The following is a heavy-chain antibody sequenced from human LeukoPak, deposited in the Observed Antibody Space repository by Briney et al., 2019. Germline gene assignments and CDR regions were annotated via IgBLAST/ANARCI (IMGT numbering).Heavy chain of an antibody. V-gene: IGHV4-30-2*01. D-gene: IGHD3-22*01. CDR2: IYHSGST. Sequence: NSSQTLSLTCAVSGGSIGSGVCSWSWIRQPPGKGLEWIGYIYHSGSTYYNPSLKSRVTISVDRSKNQFSPKLSSVTAADTAVYYCARALYDSSCSYQFAYWGQGTLVTVSS. CDR3: ARALYDSSCSYQFAY. CDR1: GGSIGSGVCS. J-gene: IGHJ4*01.